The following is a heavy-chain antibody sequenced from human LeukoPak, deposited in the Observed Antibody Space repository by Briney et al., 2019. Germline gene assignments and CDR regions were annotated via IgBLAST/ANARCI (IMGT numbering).Heavy chain of an antibody. J-gene: IGHJ1*01. Sequence: GGSLRLSCAASGFTFSSYWMSWVRQAPGKGLERVANIKQDGSEKYYVDSVKGRFTISRDNAKNTLYLQMNSLRAEDTAVYYCAKDRGIAAAGAEYFQHWGQGTLVTVSS. CDR1: GFTFSSYW. D-gene: IGHD6-13*01. CDR2: IKQDGSEK. V-gene: IGHV3-7*03. CDR3: AKDRGIAAAGAEYFQH.